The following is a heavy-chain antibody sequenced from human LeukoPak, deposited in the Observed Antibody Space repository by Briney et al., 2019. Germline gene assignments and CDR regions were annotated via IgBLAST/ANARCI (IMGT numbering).Heavy chain of an antibody. CDR1: GYTFTSYY. CDR3: AREVGATPFNWFDP. D-gene: IGHD1-26*01. Sequence: ASVTVSCKASGYTFTSYYMHWVRQAPGQGLGWMGLINPSGGSTSYAQKLQGRVTMTRDTSTSTVYMELSSLRSEDTAVYYCAREVGATPFNWFDPWGQGTLVTVSS. J-gene: IGHJ5*02. CDR2: INPSGGST. V-gene: IGHV1-46*04.